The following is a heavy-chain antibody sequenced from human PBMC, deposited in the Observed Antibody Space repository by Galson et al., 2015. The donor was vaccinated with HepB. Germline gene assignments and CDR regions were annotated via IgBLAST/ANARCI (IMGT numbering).Heavy chain of an antibody. Sequence: TLSLTCAVSGGSISSSNWWSWVRQPPGKGLEWIGEIYHSGSTNYNPSLKSRVTISVDKSKNQFSLKLSSVTAADTAVYYCAREDIVVVPAAIPHAFDIWGQGTMVTVSS. CDR1: GGSISSSNW. CDR2: IYHSGST. D-gene: IGHD2-2*01. J-gene: IGHJ3*02. V-gene: IGHV4-4*02. CDR3: AREDIVVVPAAIPHAFDI.